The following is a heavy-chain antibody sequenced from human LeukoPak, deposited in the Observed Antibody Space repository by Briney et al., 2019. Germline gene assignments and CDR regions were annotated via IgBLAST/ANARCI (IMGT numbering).Heavy chain of an antibody. CDR3: ARDRAHYCDSSGYGFDY. V-gene: IGHV1-46*01. CDR1: GYTFTSYY. CDR2: INPSGGST. D-gene: IGHD3-22*01. J-gene: IGHJ4*02. Sequence: ASVNVSCKASGYTFTSYYMHWVRQAPGQGLEWMGIINPSGGSTSCAQKFQGRVTMTRDTSTSTVYMELSSLRSEDTAVYYCARDRAHYCDSSGYGFDYWGQGTLVTVSS.